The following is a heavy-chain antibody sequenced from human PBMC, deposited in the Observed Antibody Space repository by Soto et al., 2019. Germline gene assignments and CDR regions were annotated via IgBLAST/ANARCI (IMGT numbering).Heavy chain of an antibody. Sequence: QVVLVPSGAEVKKPGDSVKVSCKSSGYKFTNYYIHWVRQAPGQGPEWMGWVNPKRGDAIYAQKFKGWVTMTRDMATTTPYLEVNSLKPDDTAGYFCARKPGIPGQNSDFDLWGRGPLFTVSS. D-gene: IGHD3-10*01. V-gene: IGHV1-2*04. CDR3: ARKPGIPGQNSDFDL. CDR1: GYKFTNYY. CDR2: VNPKRGDA. J-gene: IGHJ2*01.